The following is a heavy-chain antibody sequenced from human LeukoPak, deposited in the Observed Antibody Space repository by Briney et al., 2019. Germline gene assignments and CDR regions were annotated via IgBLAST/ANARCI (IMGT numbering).Heavy chain of an antibody. D-gene: IGHD2-15*01. CDR1: GGSLSPYY. J-gene: IGHJ6*03. CDR2: IYYSGST. V-gene: IGHV4-59*01. Sequence: SETLSLTCTVSGGSLSPYYWSWIRQPPGKGLEWIGYIYYSGSTNYNPSLKSRVTISVDTSKNQFSLKLSSVTAADTAVYYCARGYCSGGSCPPDYYYYYYMDVWGKGTTVTISS. CDR3: ARGYCSGGSCPPDYYYYYYMDV.